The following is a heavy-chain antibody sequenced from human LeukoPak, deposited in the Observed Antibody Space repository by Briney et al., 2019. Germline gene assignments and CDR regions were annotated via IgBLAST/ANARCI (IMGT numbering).Heavy chain of an antibody. CDR2: INHSGST. CDR1: GGSFSGYY. Sequence: PSETLSLTCAVYGGSFSGYYWSWIRQPPGKGLEWIGEINHSGSTNYNPSLKSRVTISVDTSKNQFSLKLSSVTAADTAVYYCARSSSWDYYYYYMDVWGKGTTVTVSS. V-gene: IGHV4-34*01. J-gene: IGHJ6*03. D-gene: IGHD6-13*01. CDR3: ARSSSWDYYYYYMDV.